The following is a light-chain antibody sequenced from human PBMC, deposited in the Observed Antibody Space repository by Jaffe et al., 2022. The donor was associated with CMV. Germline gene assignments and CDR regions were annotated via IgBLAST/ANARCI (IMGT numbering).Light chain of an antibody. CDR2: GAS. J-gene: IGKJ1*01. V-gene: IGKV1-39*01. CDR3: QQSYTFVT. Sequence: DIQMTQSPSSLSAFVGDTVTITCRTSQSVSRDLNWYQHKPGKAPKLLMYGASSLQSGVPSRFSGSGSATEFTLTISSLQPEDCATYFCQQSYTFVTFGQGTKVEI. CDR1: QSVSRD.